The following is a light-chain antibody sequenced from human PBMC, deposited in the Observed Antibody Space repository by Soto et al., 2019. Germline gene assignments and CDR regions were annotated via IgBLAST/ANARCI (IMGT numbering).Light chain of an antibody. V-gene: IGKV1-33*01. CDR2: DAS. Sequence: DIQMTQSPSSLSASVGDRVTITCQASQDINNFLNWYQQKPGSAPKLLIYDASNLETGVPSTFSGSGSGTDFIFSISSLQPEDIATYYCQHYENLPPLTFGGGTKVEI. J-gene: IGKJ4*01. CDR3: QHYENLPPLT. CDR1: QDINNF.